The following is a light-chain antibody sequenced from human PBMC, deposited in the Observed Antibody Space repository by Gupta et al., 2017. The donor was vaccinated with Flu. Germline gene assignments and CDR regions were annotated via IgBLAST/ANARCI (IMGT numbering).Light chain of an antibody. J-gene: IGLJ2*01. CDR3: SSYTGSSTV. CDR1: SSDVGAYNY. Sequence: QSALTQPASVSGPPGQSITTSCTGTSSDVGAYNYVSWYQHHPGKAPKLMIFEVSNRPSGVSNRFSGSKSGNTASLTISELQAEDEANYYGSSYTGSSTVFGGGTRVTVL. V-gene: IGLV2-14*01. CDR2: EVS.